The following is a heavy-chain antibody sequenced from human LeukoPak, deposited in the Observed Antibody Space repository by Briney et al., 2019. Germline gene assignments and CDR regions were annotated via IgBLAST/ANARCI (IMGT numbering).Heavy chain of an antibody. J-gene: IGHJ5*02. CDR3: ARDQNLGNYYDSSGYFPWFDP. D-gene: IGHD3-22*01. Sequence: GGSLRLSCAASGFTFTTYWMTWVRQAPGKGLEWVANIHQDGSEKYFVDSVRGRFTISRDNAKSSLYLQMNSLRVEDTAVYYCARDQNLGNYYDSSGYFPWFDPWGQGTLVTVSS. V-gene: IGHV3-7*01. CDR2: IHQDGSEK. CDR1: GFTFTTYW.